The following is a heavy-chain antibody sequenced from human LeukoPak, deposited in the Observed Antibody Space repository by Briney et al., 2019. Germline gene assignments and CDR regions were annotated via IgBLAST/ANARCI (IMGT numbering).Heavy chain of an antibody. CDR3: ARAFGGVIDPLYFDY. CDR1: GGSISSSSYY. Sequence: SETLSLTCTVSGGSISSSSYYWGWIRQPPGKGLEWIGSIYYSGSTYYNPSLKSRVTILVDTSKNQFSLKLSSVTAADTAVYYCARAFGGVIDPLYFDYWGQGTLVTVSS. J-gene: IGHJ4*02. V-gene: IGHV4-39*07. CDR2: IYYSGST. D-gene: IGHD3-16*02.